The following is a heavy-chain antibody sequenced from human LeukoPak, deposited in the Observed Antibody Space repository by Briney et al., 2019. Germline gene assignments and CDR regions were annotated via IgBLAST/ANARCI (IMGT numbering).Heavy chain of an antibody. V-gene: IGHV4-30-2*02. Sequence: GYIYHSGSTYYNPSLKSRVTISVDTSKNQFSLKLSSVTAADTAVYYCAAGIAAPSSYYFDYWGQGTLVTVSS. CDR3: AAGIAAPSSYYFDY. J-gene: IGHJ4*02. D-gene: IGHD6-13*01. CDR2: IYHSGST.